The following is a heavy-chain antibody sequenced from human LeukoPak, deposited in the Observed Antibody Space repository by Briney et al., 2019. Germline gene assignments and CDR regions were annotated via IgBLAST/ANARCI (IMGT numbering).Heavy chain of an antibody. CDR1: GYSFTSFW. CDR3: VRFALTSSLDH. CDR2: IYPGDSDT. D-gene: IGHD6-13*01. V-gene: IGHV5-51*01. Sequence: GESLKISCKGSGYSFTSFWIGWVRQMPGKGLEWMGIIYPGDSDTRYSPSFQGQVTISADKSISTAYLQWSSLKASDTAIYYCVRFALTSSLDHWGRGTLVTVSS. J-gene: IGHJ5*02.